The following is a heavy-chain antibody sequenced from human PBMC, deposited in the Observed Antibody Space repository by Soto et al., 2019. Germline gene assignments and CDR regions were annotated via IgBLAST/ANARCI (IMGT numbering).Heavy chain of an antibody. CDR2: ILHGGIT. V-gene: IGHV4-34*12. CDR1: GASFIGYY. CDR3: AKRHYDSNTFYSFFDY. Sequence: AETLSLTCAVYGASFIGYYWRWIRQAPGKGREWIGEILHGGITIDSPSFKIGVTTSVGTSKNQFSLELTSLTGADPAIYYCAKRHYDSNTFYSFFDYWGQGTLVTVSS. J-gene: IGHJ4*02. D-gene: IGHD3-22*01.